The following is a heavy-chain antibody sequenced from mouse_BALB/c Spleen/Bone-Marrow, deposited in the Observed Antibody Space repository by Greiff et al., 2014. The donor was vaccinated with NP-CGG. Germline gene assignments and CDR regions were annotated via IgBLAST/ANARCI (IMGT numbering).Heavy chain of an antibody. V-gene: IGHV2-9*02. J-gene: IGHJ4*01. D-gene: IGHD1-2*01. CDR3: ARITTATGAMDY. Sequence: VQGVESGPGLVAPSQSLSITCTVSGFSLTSYGVHWVRQPPGKGLEWLGVIWADGSTNYNSALMSRLSIGKDNSKSQVFLKMNSLQTDDTAMYYCARITTATGAMDYWGQGTSVTVSS. CDR2: IWADGST. CDR1: GFSLTSYG.